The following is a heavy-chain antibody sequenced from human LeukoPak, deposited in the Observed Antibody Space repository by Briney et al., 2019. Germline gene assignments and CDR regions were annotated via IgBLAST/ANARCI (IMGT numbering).Heavy chain of an antibody. D-gene: IGHD3-3*01. Sequence: KPSETLSLTCSVSGGSISSYYWSWIPQPPGKGLEWIGYIYYSGSTNYNPSLKSRVTISVDTSKNQFSLKLSSVTAADTAVYYCASYDFWSGRAEYFQHWGKGTLVTVSS. J-gene: IGHJ1*01. CDR1: GGSISSYY. CDR2: IYYSGST. CDR3: ASYDFWSGRAEYFQH. V-gene: IGHV4-59*01.